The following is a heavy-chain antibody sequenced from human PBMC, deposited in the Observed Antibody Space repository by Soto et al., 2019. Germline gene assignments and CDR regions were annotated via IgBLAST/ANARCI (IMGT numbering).Heavy chain of an antibody. J-gene: IGHJ6*03. CDR1: GFTVSSNY. V-gene: IGHV3-66*01. Sequence: TGGSLRLSCAASGFTVSSNYMSRVRQAPGKGLEWVSVIYSGGSTYYADSVKGRFTISRDNSKNTLYLQMNSLRAEDTAVYYCASRPSRDSSSEVWYYYYYMDVWGKGTTVTVSS. CDR2: IYSGGST. CDR3: ASRPSRDSSSEVWYYYYYMDV. D-gene: IGHD6-6*01.